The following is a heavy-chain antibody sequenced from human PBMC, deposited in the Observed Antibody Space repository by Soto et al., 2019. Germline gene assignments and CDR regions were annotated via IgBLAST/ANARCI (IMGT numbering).Heavy chain of an antibody. Sequence: QVQLVQSGAEVKKPGSSVKVSCKASGGTFSSYAISWVRQAPGQGLEWMGGIIPIFGTANYAQKFQGRVTITEKKPTRTPYRGLGSLRSEATAVYYWATPSYYTPPYYYSYGRDVGGQGTTFTVSS. V-gene: IGHV1-69*06. CDR3: ATPSYYTPPYYYSYGRDV. D-gene: IGHD1-26*01. CDR2: IIPIFGTA. J-gene: IGHJ6*02. CDR1: GGTFSSYA.